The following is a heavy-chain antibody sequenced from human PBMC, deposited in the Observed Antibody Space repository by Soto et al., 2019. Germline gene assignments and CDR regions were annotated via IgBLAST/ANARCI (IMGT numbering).Heavy chain of an antibody. V-gene: IGHV4-34*01. CDR3: ARGIIMSFGELSRRGGYYYYMDV. CDR2: INDIGNI. J-gene: IGHJ6*03. D-gene: IGHD3-10*01. CDR1: DGSFSGYQ. Sequence: QVQLQQWGAGLLKPSETLSLTCAVYDGSFSGYQWSWIRQTPGKGLKWIGRINDIGNINYNPTLKSRVTNFVDSPKKQLSLRLSSVTAAYTAVYYCARGIIMSFGELSRRGGYYYYMDVSGKGTTVTVSS.